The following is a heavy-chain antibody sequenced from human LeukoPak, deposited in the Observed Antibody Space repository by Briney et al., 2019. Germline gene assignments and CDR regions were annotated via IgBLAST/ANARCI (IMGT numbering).Heavy chain of an antibody. Sequence: PSETLSLTCTVSGGSISSYYWSWIRQPAGKGLEWIGRIYSSVSTNYNPSLKSRVTMSVDTSKNQFSLKLNSVTAADTAVYYCASAGYYDSNGYYLSYWGQGTLVTASS. D-gene: IGHD3-22*01. CDR1: GGSISSYY. V-gene: IGHV4-4*07. CDR3: ASAGYYDSNGYYLSY. J-gene: IGHJ4*02. CDR2: IYSSVST.